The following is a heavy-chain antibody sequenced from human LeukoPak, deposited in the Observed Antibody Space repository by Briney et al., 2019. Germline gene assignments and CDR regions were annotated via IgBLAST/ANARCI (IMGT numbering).Heavy chain of an antibody. D-gene: IGHD4-17*01. Sequence: SETLSLTCAVYGGSFSGYYRSWIRQPPGKGLEWIGEINHSGSTNYNPSLKSRVTISVDTSKNQFSLKLSSVTAADTAVYYCARGVFYGDAAPTDYWGQGTLVTVSS. CDR2: INHSGST. V-gene: IGHV4-34*01. J-gene: IGHJ4*02. CDR3: ARGVFYGDAAPTDY. CDR1: GGSFSGYY.